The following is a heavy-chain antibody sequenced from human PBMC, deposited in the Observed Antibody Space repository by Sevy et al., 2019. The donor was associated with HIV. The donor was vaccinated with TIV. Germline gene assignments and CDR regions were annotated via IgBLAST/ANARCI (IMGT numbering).Heavy chain of an antibody. J-gene: IGHJ4*02. V-gene: IGHV3-23*01. CDR3: AKDFSDVYYYDSSATVDY. CDR1: GIAFSTYA. Sequence: GSLRLSCAASGIAFSTYAMFWVRQAPGKGLEWVSSISASGYSTYYADSVKGRFTLSRDNSRNTLDLQMNSLRAHDTAVYYCAKDFSDVYYYDSSATVDYWGQGTLVTVSS. CDR2: ISASGYST. D-gene: IGHD3-22*01.